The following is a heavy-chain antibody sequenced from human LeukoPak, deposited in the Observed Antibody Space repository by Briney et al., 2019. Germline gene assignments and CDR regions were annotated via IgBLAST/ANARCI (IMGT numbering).Heavy chain of an antibody. CDR2: IDASGGST. CDR3: AKGSGSGWYGWFAP. V-gene: IGHV3-23*01. J-gene: IGHJ5*02. Sequence: GGSLRLSCAASGFTFSSYAMSWVRQAPGKGLEWVSSIDASGGSTYYAGSVKGRFTISRDNSKNTLFLQISSLRAEDTAVYYCAKGSGSGWYGWFAPWGQGTLVTVSS. D-gene: IGHD6-19*01. CDR1: GFTFSSYA.